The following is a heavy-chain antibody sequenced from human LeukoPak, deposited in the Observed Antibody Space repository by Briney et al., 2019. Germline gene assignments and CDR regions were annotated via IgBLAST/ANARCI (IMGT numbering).Heavy chain of an antibody. CDR3: ARDIRGWELLRGDHDAFDI. V-gene: IGHV4-30-2*01. CDR2: IYHSGST. CDR1: GGSISSGGYY. J-gene: IGHJ3*02. D-gene: IGHD1-26*01. Sequence: PSQTLSLTCTVSGGSISSGGYYWSWIRQPPGKGLEWIGYIYHSGSTYYNPSLKSRVTISVDRSKNQFSLKLSSVTAADTAVYYCARDIRGWELLRGDHDAFDIWGQGTMVTVSS.